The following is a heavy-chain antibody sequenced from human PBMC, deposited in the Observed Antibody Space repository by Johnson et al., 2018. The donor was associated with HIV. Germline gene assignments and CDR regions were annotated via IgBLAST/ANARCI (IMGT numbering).Heavy chain of an antibody. D-gene: IGHD4-17*01. CDR2: ISYDGSHK. CDR1: GFTFSSYA. J-gene: IGHJ3*02. CDR3: ARAMTTVSTWAFDI. V-gene: IGHV3-30-3*01. Sequence: QVQLVESGGGVVQPGRSLRLSCAASGFTFSSYAMHWVRQAPGKGLEWVAVISYDGSHKYYADSVKGRFTISRDNSKNTLYLQMNSLRAEDTAVYYCARAMTTVSTWAFDIWGQGTMVTVSS.